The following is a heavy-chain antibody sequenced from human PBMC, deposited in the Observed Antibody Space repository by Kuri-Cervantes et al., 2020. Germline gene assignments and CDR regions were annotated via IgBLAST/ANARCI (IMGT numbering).Heavy chain of an antibody. CDR1: GITLSSNG. V-gene: IGHV3-33*01. CDR2: IWYDGSNK. D-gene: IGHD3-9*01. J-gene: IGHJ6*02. CDR3: ARASYYDILTGYSDYYGMDV. Sequence: GGSLRLSCAASGITLSSNGMHWVRQAPGKGLEWVAAIWYDGSNKYYGDSVKGRFTISRDNSRNMLYLQMNSLRAEDTAVYYCARASYYDILTGYSDYYGMDVWGQGTTVTVSS.